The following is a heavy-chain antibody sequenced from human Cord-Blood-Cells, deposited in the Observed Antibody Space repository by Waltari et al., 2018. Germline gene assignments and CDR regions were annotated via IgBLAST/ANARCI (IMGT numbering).Heavy chain of an antibody. CDR2: IKPNSGGT. J-gene: IGHJ6*02. Sequence: QVQLVQSGAEVKKPGASVKVSCKASGYTFTGYYMHWVRQAPGQGLEWMGRIKPNSGGTNYAQKVQGRVTMTRDTSISTAYMELSRLRSDDTAVYYCASSSWGCSSTSCYGSDVYYYGMDVWGQGTTVTVSS. CDR1: GYTFTGYY. D-gene: IGHD2-2*01. V-gene: IGHV1-2*06. CDR3: ASSSWGCSSTSCYGSDVYYYGMDV.